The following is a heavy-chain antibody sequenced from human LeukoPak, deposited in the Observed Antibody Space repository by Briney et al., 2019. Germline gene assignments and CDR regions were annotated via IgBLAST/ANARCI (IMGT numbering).Heavy chain of an antibody. Sequence: SQTLSLTCAISGDSVSSNSAAWNWIRQSPSRGLEWLGRTYYRSKWYNDYAVSVKSRITINPDTSKNQFSLQLNSVTPEDTAVYYCARDEGTYSNSWYGGYYYYYMDVWGKGTTVTISS. J-gene: IGHJ6*03. V-gene: IGHV6-1*01. CDR2: TYYRSKWYN. D-gene: IGHD6-13*01. CDR1: GDSVSSNSAA. CDR3: ARDEGTYSNSWYGGYYYYYMDV.